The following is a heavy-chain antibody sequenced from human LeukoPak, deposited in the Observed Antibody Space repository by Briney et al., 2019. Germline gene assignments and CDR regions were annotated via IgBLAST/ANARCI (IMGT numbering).Heavy chain of an antibody. Sequence: GGSLRLSCAASGFTFSSYTMNWVRQAPGKGLEWVSSISSSSTYIYYADSVEGRFTIARDNAENSLFLEMNSLRAEDTAVYYCARDLGTTMITSLGYWGQGTLVTVSS. CDR3: ARDLGTTMITSLGY. CDR2: ISSSSTYI. D-gene: IGHD3-22*01. V-gene: IGHV3-21*01. J-gene: IGHJ4*02. CDR1: GFTFSSYT.